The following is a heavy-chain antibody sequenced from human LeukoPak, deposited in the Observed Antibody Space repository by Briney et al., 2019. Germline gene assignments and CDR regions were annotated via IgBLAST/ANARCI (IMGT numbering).Heavy chain of an antibody. Sequence: SETLSLTCTVSGGSISSGDYYWSWIRQPPGKGLEWIGYIYYSGSTYYNPSLKSRVTISVDTSKNQFSLKLSSVTAADTAVYYCARAYYDSSGYNDYWGQGTLVTVSS. V-gene: IGHV4-30-4*01. CDR2: IYYSGST. J-gene: IGHJ4*02. D-gene: IGHD3-22*01. CDR3: ARAYYDSSGYNDY. CDR1: GGSISSGDYY.